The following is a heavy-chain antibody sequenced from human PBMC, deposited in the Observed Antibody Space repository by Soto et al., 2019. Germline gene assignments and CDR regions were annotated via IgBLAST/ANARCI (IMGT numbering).Heavy chain of an antibody. V-gene: IGHV4-59*08. CDR2: IYYSGST. CDR1: AGSISRYY. D-gene: IGHD2-15*01. CDR3: ATLLGYCSGGSCPDY. J-gene: IGHJ4*02. Sequence: SETLSLTCTVSAGSISRYYWSWIRQPPGKRLEWIGYIYYSGSTNYNPSHKSRVTISVDTSKNKFSLKLSSVTAADTAVYYCATLLGYCSGGSCPDYWGQGTLVTVSS.